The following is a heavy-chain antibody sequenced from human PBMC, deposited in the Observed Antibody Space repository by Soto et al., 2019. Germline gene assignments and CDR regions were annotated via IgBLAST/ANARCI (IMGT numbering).Heavy chain of an antibody. V-gene: IGHV4-4*02. CDR3: ARVFSSGSGWMYYFDF. Sequence: QVQLQESGPGLVKPSETLSLTCTVSSDSIAGENWWSWVRQPPGLGLGWIGEVFPTGGTNYNPSLKSRVTMEVDKSKNQFSRKLISATAADTAVYYCARVFSSGSGWMYYFDFWGQGTLVSVSS. CDR2: VFPTGGT. D-gene: IGHD6-19*01. J-gene: IGHJ4*02. CDR1: SDSIAGENW.